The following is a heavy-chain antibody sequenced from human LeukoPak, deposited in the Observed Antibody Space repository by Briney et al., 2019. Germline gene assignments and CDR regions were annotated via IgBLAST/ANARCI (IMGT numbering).Heavy chain of an antibody. J-gene: IGHJ4*02. CDR1: GVSISSSNW. D-gene: IGHD3-3*01. V-gene: IGHV4-4*02. CDR3: AAASQGLKYYDFWSGYRDY. CDR2: IYHSGST. Sequence: SGTLSLTCAVSGVSISSSNWWSWVRQPPGQGLEWIGEIYHSGSTYYNPSLKSRVTISVDTSKNQFSLKLSSVTAADTAVYYCAAASQGLKYYDFWSGYRDYWGQGTLVTVSS.